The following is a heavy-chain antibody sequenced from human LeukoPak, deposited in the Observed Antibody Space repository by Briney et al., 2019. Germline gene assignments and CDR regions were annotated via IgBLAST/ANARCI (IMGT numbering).Heavy chain of an antibody. CDR1: GFSFRGYF. CDR3: VAYNWNYPEY. CDR2: INPYGSDT. J-gene: IGHJ4*02. Sequence: GGSLRLSCAASGFSFRGYFTYWVRQAPGKGLVWVSRINPYGSDTEYADSVKGRFTISRDNAKNTLYMQMNSLREEDTAVYYCVAYNWNYPEYWGQGTLVTVSS. V-gene: IGHV3-74*03. D-gene: IGHD1-7*01.